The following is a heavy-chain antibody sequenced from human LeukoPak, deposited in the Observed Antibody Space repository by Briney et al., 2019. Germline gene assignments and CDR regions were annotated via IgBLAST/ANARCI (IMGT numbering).Heavy chain of an antibody. CDR1: GYSVTNYW. CDR2: IYPADSDI. Sequence: GEPLKISCKGSGYSVTNYWIGWVRQMPGKGLEWMGIIYPADSDIRYSPSFQGQVTISADKSISTAYLQWSSLKASDTAMYYCARQEYCSGGSCYTWFDPWGQGTLVIVPS. J-gene: IGHJ5*02. CDR3: ARQEYCSGGSCYTWFDP. V-gene: IGHV5-51*01. D-gene: IGHD2-15*01.